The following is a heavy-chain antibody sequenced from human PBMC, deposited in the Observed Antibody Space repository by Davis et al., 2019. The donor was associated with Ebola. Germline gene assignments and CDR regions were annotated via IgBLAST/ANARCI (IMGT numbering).Heavy chain of an antibody. D-gene: IGHD6-19*01. CDR1: GFLCKNYV. V-gene: IGHV3-23*01. CDR3: AKDTSNVWFDV. J-gene: IGHJ3*01. Sequence: GESLKTPCDTPGFLCKNYVLGLVRPAPGKGLEWVSAISVSGGSTYYADSVQGRFTISRDNSKKTLYLQMNSLRAEDTAIYYCAKDTSNVWFDVWGQGTMVTVSS. CDR2: ISVSGGST.